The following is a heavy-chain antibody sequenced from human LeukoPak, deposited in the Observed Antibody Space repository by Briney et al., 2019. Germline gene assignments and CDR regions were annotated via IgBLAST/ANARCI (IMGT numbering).Heavy chain of an antibody. V-gene: IGHV1-69*01. D-gene: IGHD2-15*01. J-gene: IGHJ4*02. Sequence: GGSLRLSCAASGFTFSSYWMSWVRQAPGQGLEWMGGIIPIFGTANYAQKFQGRVTITADESTSTAYMELSSLRSEDTAVYYCASGDYGDYWGQGTLVTVSS. CDR2: IIPIFGTA. CDR1: GFTFSSYW. CDR3: ASGDYGDY.